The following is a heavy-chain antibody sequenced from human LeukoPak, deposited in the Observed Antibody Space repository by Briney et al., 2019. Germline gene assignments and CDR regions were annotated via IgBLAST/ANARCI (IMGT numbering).Heavy chain of an antibody. CDR1: GFTFSSYA. V-gene: IGHV3-30-3*01. Sequence: GGSLRLSCAASGFTFSSYAMHWVRQAPGKGLEWVAVISYDGSNKYYADSVKGRFTISRDNSKNTLYLQMNSLRAGDTAVYYCARARYSSSWSHFDYWGQGTLVTVSS. J-gene: IGHJ4*02. CDR3: ARARYSSSWSHFDY. D-gene: IGHD6-13*01. CDR2: ISYDGSNK.